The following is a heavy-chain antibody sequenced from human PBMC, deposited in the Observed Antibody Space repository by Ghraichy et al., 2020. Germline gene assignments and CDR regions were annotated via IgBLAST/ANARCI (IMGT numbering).Heavy chain of an antibody. CDR1: GGSISSGSDY. CDR2: IYYSGRT. CDR3: VRSIYGVVIRFDP. V-gene: IGHV4-39*01. J-gene: IGHJ5*02. D-gene: IGHD3-3*01. Sequence: SETLSLTCTVSGGSISSGSDYWGWIRQPPGKGLEWIGSIYYSGRTYYNPSLKSRVTISVDTSKNQFSLKLSSVTAADTAVYYCVRSIYGVVIRFDPWGQGTLVIVSS.